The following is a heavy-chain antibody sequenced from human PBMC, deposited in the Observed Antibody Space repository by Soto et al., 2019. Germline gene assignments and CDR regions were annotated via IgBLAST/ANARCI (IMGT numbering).Heavy chain of an antibody. CDR1: GGSISSGDYY. CDR3: VGYDYVWGSYRSGPLDY. V-gene: IGHV4-30-4*01. CDR2: IYYSGST. D-gene: IGHD3-16*02. J-gene: IGHJ4*02. Sequence: PSETLSLTCTVSGGSISSGDYYWSWIRQPPGKGLEWIGYIYYSGSTYYNPSLKSRVTISVDTSKNQFSLKLSSVTAADTAVYYCVGYDYVWGSYRSGPLDYWGQGTLVTVSS.